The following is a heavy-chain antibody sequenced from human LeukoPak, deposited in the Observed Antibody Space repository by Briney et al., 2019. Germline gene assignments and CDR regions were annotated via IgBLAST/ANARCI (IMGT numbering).Heavy chain of an antibody. CDR3: ARDKAYDSSGSYTDY. CDR2: INPNSGGT. Sequence: ASVKVSCKASGYTFTGYYMHWVRQAPGQGLEWMGWINPNSGGTNYAQKFQGRVTMTRDTSISTAYMELSRLRSDDTAVYYCARDKAYDSSGSYTDYWGQGTLDTVSS. V-gene: IGHV1-2*02. CDR1: GYTFTGYY. J-gene: IGHJ4*02. D-gene: IGHD3-22*01.